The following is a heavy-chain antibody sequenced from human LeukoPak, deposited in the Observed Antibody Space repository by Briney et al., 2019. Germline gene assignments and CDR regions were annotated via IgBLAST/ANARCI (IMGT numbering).Heavy chain of an antibody. Sequence: SQTLSLTCTVSGGSISSYYWSWIRQPPGKGLEWIGEINHSGSTNYNPSLKSRVTISVDTSKNQFSLKLSSVTAADTAVYYCARGRRTSTAFDIWGQGTMVTVSS. V-gene: IGHV4-34*01. CDR3: ARGRRTSTAFDI. D-gene: IGHD2-2*01. J-gene: IGHJ3*02. CDR2: INHSGST. CDR1: GGSISSYY.